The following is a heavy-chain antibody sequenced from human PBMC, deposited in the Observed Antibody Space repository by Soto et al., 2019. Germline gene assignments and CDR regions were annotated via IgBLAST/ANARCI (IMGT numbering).Heavy chain of an antibody. CDR1: GGTFSSYT. CDR2: IIPILGIA. J-gene: IGHJ6*02. Sequence: QVQLVQSGAEVKKPGSSVKVSCKASGGTFSSYTISWVRQAPGQGLEWMGRIIPILGIANYAQKFQGRVTITADKSTSTDYMELSSLRSEDTAVYYCARDPTEQWLVLSYYYYCMDVWGQGTTVPVS. CDR3: ARDPTEQWLVLSYYYYCMDV. D-gene: IGHD6-19*01. V-gene: IGHV1-69*08.